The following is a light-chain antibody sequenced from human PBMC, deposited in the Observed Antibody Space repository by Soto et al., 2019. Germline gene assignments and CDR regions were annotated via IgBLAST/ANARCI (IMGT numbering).Light chain of an antibody. CDR1: QSVTDN. CDR3: HQYYTWPRT. J-gene: IGKJ1*01. CDR2: GAS. V-gene: IGKV3-15*01. Sequence: EIVLTQSPATLSLSPGERATLSCRASQSVTDNYLAWYQQKPGQAPRLVIHGASTRATDFPARFSGSGSGTEFTLTISSLQSEDIAVYYCHQYYTWPRTFGQGTKVDIK.